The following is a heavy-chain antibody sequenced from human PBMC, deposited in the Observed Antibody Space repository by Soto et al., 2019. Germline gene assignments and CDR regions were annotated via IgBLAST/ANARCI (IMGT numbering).Heavy chain of an antibody. V-gene: IGHV1-2*02. Sequence: ASVKVSFKASGYTFTGYYMHWVRQAPGQGLEWMGWINPNSGGTNYAQKFQGRVTMTRDTSISTAYMELSRLRSDDTAVYYCAREEGDSSSWYLCHFDYWGQGTLVTVSS. CDR1: GYTFTGYY. D-gene: IGHD6-13*01. CDR3: AREEGDSSSWYLCHFDY. J-gene: IGHJ4*02. CDR2: INPNSGGT.